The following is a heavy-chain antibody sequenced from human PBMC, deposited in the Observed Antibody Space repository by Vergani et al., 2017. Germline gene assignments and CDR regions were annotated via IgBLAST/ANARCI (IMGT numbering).Heavy chain of an antibody. V-gene: IGHV3-33*06. CDR2: IWYDGSNK. Sequence: QVQLVESGGGVVQPGRSLTLSCAASGFRFSSYGMNWVRQAPGKGLEWVAVIWYDGSNKYYADSVKGRFTISRDNSQNTVNLQMNSLRVDDTAVYYCAKDLEGCNNISCSYYMDVWGKGTTVTV. CDR1: GFRFSSYG. CDR3: AKDLEGCNNISCSYYMDV. J-gene: IGHJ6*03. D-gene: IGHD2/OR15-2a*01.